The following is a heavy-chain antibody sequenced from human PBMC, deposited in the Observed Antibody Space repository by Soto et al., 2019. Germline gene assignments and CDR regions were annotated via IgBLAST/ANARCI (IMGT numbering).Heavy chain of an antibody. CDR3: ARSPFLEWSPLNWFDP. V-gene: IGHV4-31*03. D-gene: IGHD3-3*01. CDR1: GGSISSDGYY. Sequence: QVQLQESGPGLVKPSQTLSLTCTVSGGSISSDGYYWSWIRQHPGKGLEWIGYIYYSGSTYYNPSLKSRVTISVDPSKNQFSLKLSSVTAADTAVYYCARSPFLEWSPLNWFDPWGQGTLVTVSS. J-gene: IGHJ5*02. CDR2: IYYSGST.